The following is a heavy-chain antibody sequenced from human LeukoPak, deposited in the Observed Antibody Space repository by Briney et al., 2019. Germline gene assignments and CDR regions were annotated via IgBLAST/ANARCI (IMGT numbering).Heavy chain of an antibody. Sequence: GASVKVSCKASGYTFTSYYMHWVRQAPGQGLEWMGWINPNSGGTNYAQKFQGRVTMTRDTSISTAYMELSRLRSDDTAVYYCARVVRVRWSGYPYYFDYWGQGTLVTVSS. J-gene: IGHJ4*02. CDR1: GYTFTSYY. D-gene: IGHD3-3*01. CDR3: ARVVRVRWSGYPYYFDY. V-gene: IGHV1-2*02. CDR2: INPNSGGT.